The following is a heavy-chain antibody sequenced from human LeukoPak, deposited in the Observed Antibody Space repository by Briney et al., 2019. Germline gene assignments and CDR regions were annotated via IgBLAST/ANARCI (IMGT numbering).Heavy chain of an antibody. CDR1: GGSLIGYY. J-gene: IGHJ5*02. CDR2: IYSTGTS. Sequence: SETLSLTCTVSGGSLIGYYWSWIRQPAGKGLEWIGRIYSTGTSNYHPTLKSRVTMSVDTSKNQFFLRLTSLTAADTAVYYCARDTNWFDPWGQGTLVTVSS. V-gene: IGHV4-4*07. CDR3: ARDTNWFDP.